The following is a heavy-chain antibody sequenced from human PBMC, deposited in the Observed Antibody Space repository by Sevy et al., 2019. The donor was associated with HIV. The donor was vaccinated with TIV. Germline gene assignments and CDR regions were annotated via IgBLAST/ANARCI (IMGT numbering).Heavy chain of an antibody. CDR2: IYYSGST. D-gene: IGHD3-3*01. CDR1: GGSISSYY. Sequence: SETLSLTCTVSGGSISSYYWSWIRQPPGKELEWIGYIYYSGSTNYTPSLKSRVTISVDTSKNQFSLKLSSVTVADTAVYYCARHNKHYDFWSDLNWFDPWGQGTLVTVSS. V-gene: IGHV4-59*08. J-gene: IGHJ5*02. CDR3: ARHNKHYDFWSDLNWFDP.